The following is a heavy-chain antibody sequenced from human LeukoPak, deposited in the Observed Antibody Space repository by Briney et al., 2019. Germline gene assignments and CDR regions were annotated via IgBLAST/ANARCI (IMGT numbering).Heavy chain of an antibody. CDR1: GFTFSSYG. CDR2: TSYDGSNK. CDR3: AKDIRFLEWEGYYGMDV. D-gene: IGHD3-3*01. V-gene: IGHV3-30*18. Sequence: GGSLRLSCAASGFTFSSYGMHWVRQAPGKGLEWVAATSYDGSNKYYADSVKGRFTISRDNAKNSLYLQMNSLRAEDTALYYCAKDIRFLEWEGYYGMDVWGQGTTVTVSS. J-gene: IGHJ6*02.